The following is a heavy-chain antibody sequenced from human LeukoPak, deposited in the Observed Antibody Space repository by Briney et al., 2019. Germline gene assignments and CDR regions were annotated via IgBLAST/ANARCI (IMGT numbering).Heavy chain of an antibody. J-gene: IGHJ4*02. Sequence: GGSLRLSRAASGFTFSSYSMNWVRQAPGKGLEWVSYISSASNTIYYADSMKGRFTISRDNAKNSLYLQMNSLRVEDTAVYYCARRESSGRFDYWGQGTLVTVSS. V-gene: IGHV3-48*04. D-gene: IGHD6-19*01. CDR3: ARRESSGRFDY. CDR2: ISSASNTI. CDR1: GFTFSSYS.